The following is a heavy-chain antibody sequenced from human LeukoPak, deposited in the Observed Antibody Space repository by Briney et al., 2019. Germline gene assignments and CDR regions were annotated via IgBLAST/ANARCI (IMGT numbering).Heavy chain of an antibody. D-gene: IGHD1-26*01. J-gene: IGHJ4*02. CDR3: ARHVAVGETD. CDR2: IYYTGST. V-gene: IGHV4-61*08. CDR1: GGSIATDGYF. Sequence: SETLSLTCTVSGGSIATDGYFWSWIRQHPGKGLEWIGYIYYTGSTTYNPSLKSRVTISEDTAKNQFSLKLSSVTAADTAVYYCARHVAVGETDWGQGTLVTVFS.